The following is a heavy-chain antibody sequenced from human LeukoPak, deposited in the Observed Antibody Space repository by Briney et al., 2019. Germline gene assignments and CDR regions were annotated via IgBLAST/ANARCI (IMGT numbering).Heavy chain of an antibody. D-gene: IGHD5-18*01. CDR1: GFTFSTYS. J-gene: IGHJ4*02. Sequence: PGGSLRLSCAASGFTFSTYSMTWVRQAPGKGLEWVSSISGGRSDISYADSVKGRFTISRDNAKYSLYLQVNSLRAEDTAVYYCARLTGVVNAFDYWGQGTLVTVSS. CDR3: ARLTGVVNAFDY. V-gene: IGHV3-21*01. CDR2: ISGGRSDI.